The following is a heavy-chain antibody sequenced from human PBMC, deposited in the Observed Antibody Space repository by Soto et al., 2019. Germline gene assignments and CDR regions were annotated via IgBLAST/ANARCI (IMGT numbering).Heavy chain of an antibody. CDR1: GFTFSSYA. CDR3: AKASFGQWLEI. CDR2: LTGSGTNT. V-gene: IGHV3-23*01. J-gene: IGHJ3*02. D-gene: IGHD6-19*01. Sequence: GGSLRLSCAASGFTFSSYAMSWVRQAPGKGLEWVSGLTGSGTNTFYVDSVKGRFSISRDNSKNTLYLQMNSLRADDTAIYYCAKASFGQWLEIWGQGTMVTVSS.